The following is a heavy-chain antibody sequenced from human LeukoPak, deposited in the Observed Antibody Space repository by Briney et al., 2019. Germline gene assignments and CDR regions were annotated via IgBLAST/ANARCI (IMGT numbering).Heavy chain of an antibody. D-gene: IGHD2-2*01. CDR2: IWYGGSNK. Sequence: GGSLRLSCAASGFTFSSYGMHWVRQAPGKGLEWVAVIWYGGSNKYYADSVKGRFTISRDNSKNTLYLQMNSLRAEDTAVYYCARESGDCSSTSCREGRPLDYWGQGTLVTVSS. V-gene: IGHV3-33*08. CDR1: GFTFSSYG. J-gene: IGHJ4*02. CDR3: ARESGDCSSTSCREGRPLDY.